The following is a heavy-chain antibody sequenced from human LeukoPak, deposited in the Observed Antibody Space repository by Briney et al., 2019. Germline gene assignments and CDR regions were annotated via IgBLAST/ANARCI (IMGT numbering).Heavy chain of an antibody. J-gene: IGHJ4*02. V-gene: IGHV3-7*01. CDR2: IKQDGSEK. Sequence: GGSLRLSCAASGFTFSNYWMSWVRQAPGKGLEWVANIKQDGSEKYYVDSVKGRFTISRDNAKNSLYLQMNSLRAEDTAVYYCARENYYDSSGLDPFDYWGQGTLVTVSS. CDR3: ARENYYDSSGLDPFDY. D-gene: IGHD3-22*01. CDR1: GFTFSNYW.